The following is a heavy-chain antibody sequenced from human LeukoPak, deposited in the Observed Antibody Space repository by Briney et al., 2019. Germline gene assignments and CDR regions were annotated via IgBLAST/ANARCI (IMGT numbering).Heavy chain of an antibody. CDR3: ARDLGYSSGWYVDDY. Sequence: ASVKVSCKASGYTFTGYYMYWVRQAPGQGLEWMGWINPNSGGTNYAQKFQGRVTMTRDTSISTAYMELSRLRSDDTAVYYCARDLGYSSGWYVDDYWGQGTLVTVSS. CDR1: GYTFTGYY. J-gene: IGHJ4*02. D-gene: IGHD6-19*01. V-gene: IGHV1-2*02. CDR2: INPNSGGT.